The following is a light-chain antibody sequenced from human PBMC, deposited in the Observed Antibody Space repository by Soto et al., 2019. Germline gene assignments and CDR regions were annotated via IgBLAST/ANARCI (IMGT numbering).Light chain of an antibody. J-gene: IGLJ1*01. V-gene: IGLV2-8*01. CDR2: EVS. CDR3: SSYAGSDLYV. CDR1: SSDVGGYKY. Sequence: QSALTQPPSASGSPGQSVTISCTGTSSDVGGYKYVSWYQQHPGIAPKVMIYEVSKRPSGVPDRFSGSKSGNTASLTVSGLQAEDEADYYCSSYAGSDLYVFGSGTQLTVL.